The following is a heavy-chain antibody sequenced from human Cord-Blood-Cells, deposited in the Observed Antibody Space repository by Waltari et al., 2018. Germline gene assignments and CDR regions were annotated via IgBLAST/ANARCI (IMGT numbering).Heavy chain of an antibody. Sequence: EVQLVESGGGLVKPGGSLRLSCAASGFTFSRYSMNWVRQAPGKGLEWVSSISSSSSYIYYADAVKGRFTISRDNAKNSLYLQMNSLRAEDTAVYYCARGGIGGFDIWGQGTMVTVSS. D-gene: IGHD3-10*01. CDR2: ISSSSSYI. J-gene: IGHJ3*02. V-gene: IGHV3-21*01. CDR3: ARGGIGGFDI. CDR1: GFTFSRYS.